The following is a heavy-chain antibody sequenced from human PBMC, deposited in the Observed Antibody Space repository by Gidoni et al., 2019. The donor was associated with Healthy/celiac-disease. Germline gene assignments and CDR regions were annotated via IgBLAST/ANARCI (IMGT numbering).Heavy chain of an antibody. J-gene: IGHJ5*02. CDR2: ISGSGGST. V-gene: IGHV3-23*01. CDR3: AKDNSNYGSWFDP. CDR1: GFTFSSYA. Sequence: EVQLLESGGGLVQPGGSLRLSCAAAGFTFSSYAMSWVRQAPGKGLEWVSAISGSGGSTYYADSVKGRFTISRDNSKNTLYLQMNSLRAEDTAVYDCAKDNSNYGSWFDPWGQGTLVTVSS. D-gene: IGHD4-4*01.